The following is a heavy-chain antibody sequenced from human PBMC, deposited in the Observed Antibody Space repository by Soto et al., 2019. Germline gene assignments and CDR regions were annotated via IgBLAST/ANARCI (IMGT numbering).Heavy chain of an antibody. V-gene: IGHV4-34*01. D-gene: IGHD2-15*01. CDR3: AIAAPRYCSGGSCYAGRDD. Sequence: QVQLQQWGAGLLKPSETLSLTCAVYGGYFSGYYWSWIRQPPGKGLEWIGEINHSGSTNYNPSLNKLFTISVDTSKNQCSLKLNAVTSADTAVYFCAIAAPRYCSGGSCYAGRDDWGQGTLVTVSS. CDR1: GGYFSGYY. CDR2: INHSGST. J-gene: IGHJ4*02.